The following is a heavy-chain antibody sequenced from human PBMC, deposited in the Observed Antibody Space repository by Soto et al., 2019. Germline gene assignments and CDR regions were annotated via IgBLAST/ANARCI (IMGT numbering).Heavy chain of an antibody. D-gene: IGHD3-22*01. V-gene: IGHV5-10-1*01. CDR1: GYSFTSYW. J-gene: IGHJ4*02. CDR2: IDPSDSYT. Sequence: PGESLKISCKGSGYSFTSYWISWVRQMPGKGLEWMGRIDPSDSYTNYSPSFQGHVTISADKSISIAYLQWSSLKASDTAMYYCARHQDYYDSSGYSVGTGDYFDYWGQGTLVTVSS. CDR3: ARHQDYYDSSGYSVGTGDYFDY.